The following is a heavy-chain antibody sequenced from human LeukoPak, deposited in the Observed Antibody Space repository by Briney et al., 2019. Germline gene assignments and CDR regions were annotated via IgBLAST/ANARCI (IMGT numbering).Heavy chain of an antibody. Sequence: ASVKVSCKASGYTFTTYAMHWVRQAPGQRLEWMGWINGDDGNTKYSQKFQGRVTITRDTSAYTAYMELRSLSSADTAVYFCARAPYDILTGYSLNWFDPWGQGTLVTVSS. CDR2: INGDDGNT. CDR1: GYTFTTYA. J-gene: IGHJ5*02. V-gene: IGHV1-3*01. D-gene: IGHD3-9*01. CDR3: ARAPYDILTGYSLNWFDP.